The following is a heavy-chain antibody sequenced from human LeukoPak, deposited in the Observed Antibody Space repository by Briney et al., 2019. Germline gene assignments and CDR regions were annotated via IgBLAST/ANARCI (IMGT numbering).Heavy chain of an antibody. Sequence: PGGSLRLSCAASGFTFSSYAMSWVRQAPGKGLEWVSAISGSGGSTYYADSVKGRFTISRDNSKNTLCLQMNSLRAEDTPVYYCAKDRLHGDPNHYWGQGTLVTVSS. CDR2: ISGSGGST. D-gene: IGHD4-17*01. CDR3: AKDRLHGDPNHY. CDR1: GFTFSSYA. J-gene: IGHJ4*02. V-gene: IGHV3-23*01.